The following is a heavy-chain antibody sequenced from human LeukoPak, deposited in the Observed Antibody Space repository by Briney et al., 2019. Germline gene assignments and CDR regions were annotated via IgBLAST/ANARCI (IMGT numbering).Heavy chain of an antibody. J-gene: IGHJ3*02. CDR3: ATKFGKLVMDAFDT. D-gene: IGHD3-10*01. CDR2: IYSGGST. V-gene: IGHV3-53*01. CDR1: GFTVSTNY. Sequence: GGSLRLSCAASGFTVSTNYMSWVRQAPGKGLEWVSIIYSGGSTYYADSVKGRFTISRDNSKNTLYLQMNSLRAEDTAVYYCATKFGKLVMDAFDTWGQGTRVAVSS.